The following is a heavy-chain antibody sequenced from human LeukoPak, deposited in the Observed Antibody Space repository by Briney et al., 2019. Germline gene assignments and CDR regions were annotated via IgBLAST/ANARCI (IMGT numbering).Heavy chain of an antibody. CDR3: ARPRRGYYGMDV. CDR1: GYTFTGYY. D-gene: IGHD3-10*01. Sequence: GASVKVSCKASGYTFTGYYMHWVRQAPGQGLAWMGWINPNSGGTSYTQKFQGRVTMTRDTSISTAYMELSRLRSDDTAVYYCARPRRGYYGMDVWGQGTTVTVSS. V-gene: IGHV1-2*02. J-gene: IGHJ6*02. CDR2: INPNSGGT.